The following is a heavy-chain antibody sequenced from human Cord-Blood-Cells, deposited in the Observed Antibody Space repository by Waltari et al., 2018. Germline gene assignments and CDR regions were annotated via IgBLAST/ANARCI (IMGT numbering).Heavy chain of an antibody. Sequence: QVQLVQSGAEVKKPGASVKVSCKASGYTFTSYGISWVRQAPGQGLEWMGWISAYKGNTNYAQKLQGRVTMTTDTSTSTAYMELRSLRSDDTAVYYCARDPASYSSSWDFQHWGQGTLVTVSS. CDR1: GYTFTSYG. D-gene: IGHD6-6*01. V-gene: IGHV1-18*04. CDR2: ISAYKGNT. J-gene: IGHJ1*01. CDR3: ARDPASYSSSWDFQH.